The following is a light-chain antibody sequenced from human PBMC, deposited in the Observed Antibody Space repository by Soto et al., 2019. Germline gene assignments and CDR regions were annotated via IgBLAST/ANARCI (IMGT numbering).Light chain of an antibody. J-gene: IGLJ3*02. CDR2: DVS. Sequence: QSALTQPRSVSGSPGQSVTISCTGTSSDVGGYNYVSWYQQHPGKAPKFVIYDVSKRPSGVPDRFSGSKSGNTASLTISGLQAEDEADYYCCSYAGTYTFVFGGGTKLTVL. CDR3: CSYAGTYTFV. CDR1: SSDVGGYNY. V-gene: IGLV2-11*01.